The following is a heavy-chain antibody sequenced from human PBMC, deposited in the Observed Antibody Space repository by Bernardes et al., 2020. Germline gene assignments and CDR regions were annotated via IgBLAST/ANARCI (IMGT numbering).Heavy chain of an antibody. V-gene: IGHV3-21*01. CDR3: ARAGYSGYDPGGYMDV. Sequence: GGSLRLSCAASGFTFSSYSMNWVRQAPGKGLEWVSSISSSSSYIYYADSVKGRFTISRDNAKNSLYLQMNSLRAEDTAVYYCARAGYSGYDPGGYMDVWGKGTTVTVSS. J-gene: IGHJ6*03. CDR1: GFTFSSYS. CDR2: ISSSSSYI. D-gene: IGHD5-12*01.